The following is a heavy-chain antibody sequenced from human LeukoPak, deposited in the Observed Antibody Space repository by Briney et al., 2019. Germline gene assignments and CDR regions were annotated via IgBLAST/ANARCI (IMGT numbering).Heavy chain of an antibody. V-gene: IGHV3-15*07. Sequence: GGSLRPSCAASGFTFSNAWMNWVRQAPGKGLEWVGRIKSKTDGGTTDYAAPVKGRYTISRDDSKNTLYLQMNGLKTEDTAVYYCSTTYYYDSSEGYWGQGTLVTVSS. CDR3: STTYYYDSSEGY. CDR1: GFTFSNAW. D-gene: IGHD3-22*01. CDR2: IKSKTDGGTT. J-gene: IGHJ4*02.